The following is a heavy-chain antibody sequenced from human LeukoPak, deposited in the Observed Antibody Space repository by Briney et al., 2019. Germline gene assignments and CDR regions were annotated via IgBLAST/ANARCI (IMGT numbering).Heavy chain of an antibody. V-gene: IGHV3-23*01. CDR2: ISGSGSGGST. J-gene: IGHJ4*02. Sequence: GGSLRLSCAASGFTFSSSAMSWVRQAPGKGLEWVSSISGSGSGGSTYYAHSVKGRFTISRDNSKNTLYLQMNSLRAEDTAVYYCAKSGYNRFDYWGQGTLVTVSS. CDR1: GFTFSSSA. CDR3: AKSGYNRFDY. D-gene: IGHD5-24*01.